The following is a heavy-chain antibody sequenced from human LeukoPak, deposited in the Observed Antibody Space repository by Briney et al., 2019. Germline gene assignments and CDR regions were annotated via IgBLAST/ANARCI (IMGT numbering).Heavy chain of an antibody. J-gene: IGHJ6*02. CDR1: GFTFSSYG. V-gene: IGHV3-33*01. CDR2: IWYDGSNK. CDR3: ARDLIPYSAYYYGMDV. D-gene: IGHD2-15*01. Sequence: GGSLRLSCAASGFTFSSYGMHWVRQAPGKGLEWVAVIWYDGSNKYYADSVKGRFTISRDNSKNTLYLQMNSLRAEDTAVYYCARDLIPYSAYYYGMDVWAKGPRSPSP.